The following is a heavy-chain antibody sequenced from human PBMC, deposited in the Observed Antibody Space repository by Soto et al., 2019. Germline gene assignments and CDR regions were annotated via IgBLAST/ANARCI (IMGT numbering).Heavy chain of an antibody. CDR2: ISGSGGST. D-gene: IGHD2-21*02. J-gene: IGHJ3*01. V-gene: IGHV3-23*01. Sequence: EVQLLESGGGLVQPGGSLRLSCAASGFTFSSYAMSWVRQAPGKGLEWVSAISGSGGSTYYADSVKGRFTISRDNSKNTLYLQMNSLGAEDTAVYYCAKESPYCGGDCYSVWVWGQGTMVTVSS. CDR1: GFTFSSYA. CDR3: AKESPYCGGDCYSVWV.